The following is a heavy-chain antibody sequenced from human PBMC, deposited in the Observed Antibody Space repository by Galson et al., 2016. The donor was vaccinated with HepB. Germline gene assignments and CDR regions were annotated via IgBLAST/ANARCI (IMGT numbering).Heavy chain of an antibody. D-gene: IGHD3-22*01. Sequence: SLRLSCAASGFTFSNYSMTWVRQAPEKGLEWVSSISSDSSYIFYADSLKGRFTISRDNAKNSLYLQMNSLRAEDTAVFYCTTEGYYDKDVFDIWGQGTMVTVSS. V-gene: IGHV3-21*01. J-gene: IGHJ3*02. CDR3: TTEGYYDKDVFDI. CDR2: ISSDSSYI. CDR1: GFTFSNYS.